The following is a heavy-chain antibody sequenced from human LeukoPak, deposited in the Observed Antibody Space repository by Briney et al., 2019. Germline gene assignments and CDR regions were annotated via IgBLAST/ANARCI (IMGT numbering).Heavy chain of an antibody. Sequence: SETLSLTCTVSGGSISSSSYYWGWIRQPPGKGLEWIGSIYCSGSTYYNPSLKSRVTISVDTSKNQFSLKLSSVTAADTAVYYCARVAAAADTVSGMDVWGQGTTVTVSS. D-gene: IGHD6-13*01. J-gene: IGHJ6*02. CDR3: ARVAAAADTVSGMDV. CDR1: GGSISSSSYY. CDR2: IYCSGST. V-gene: IGHV4-39*07.